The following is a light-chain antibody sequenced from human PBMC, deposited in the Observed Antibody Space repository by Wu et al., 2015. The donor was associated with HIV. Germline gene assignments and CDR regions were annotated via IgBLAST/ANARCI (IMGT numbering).Light chain of an antibody. Sequence: DIQMTQSPSSLSASVGDRVTMTCRASQDLGTYLAWYQQKPGKAPKLLIYAASTLESGSHQGSAAVDLGQISVSPSAACSLKYFATYYCQQLASFPPWAFGQGTKVEMK. V-gene: IGKV1-9*01. J-gene: IGKJ1*01. CDR3: QQLASFPPWA. CDR1: QDLGTY. CDR2: AAS.